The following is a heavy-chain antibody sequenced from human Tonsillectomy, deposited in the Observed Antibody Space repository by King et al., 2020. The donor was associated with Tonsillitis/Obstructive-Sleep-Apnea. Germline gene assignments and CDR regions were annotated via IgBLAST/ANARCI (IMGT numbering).Heavy chain of an antibody. D-gene: IGHD5/OR15-5a*01. Sequence: VQLVESGGGLVQPGGSLRLSCAASGFTFSSYWMHWVRQAPGKGLVWFSRINSDGSSATYADSVKGRFTISRDNAKNTLYLQMNSLRAEDTAVYYCARTVYGYFFMDVWGKGTTVTVSS. CDR1: GFTFSSYW. CDR2: INSDGSSA. V-gene: IGHV3-74*01. J-gene: IGHJ6*03. CDR3: ARTVYGYFFMDV.